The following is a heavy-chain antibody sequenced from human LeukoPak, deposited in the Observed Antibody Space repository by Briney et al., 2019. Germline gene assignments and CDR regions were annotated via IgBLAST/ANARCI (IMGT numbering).Heavy chain of an antibody. J-gene: IGHJ5*02. CDR2: IFYSGST. CDR3: ARSSVVVSATPRFDP. Sequence: SETLSLTCTVSGGSISSGDYYWSWIRQPPGRGLEWIGYIFYSGSTYYNPSLKSRVSISVDTSKSQFSLKLSSVTAADTVVYYCARSSVVVSATPRFDPWGQGTLVTVSS. D-gene: IGHD2-15*01. CDR1: GGSISSGDYY. V-gene: IGHV4-30-4*08.